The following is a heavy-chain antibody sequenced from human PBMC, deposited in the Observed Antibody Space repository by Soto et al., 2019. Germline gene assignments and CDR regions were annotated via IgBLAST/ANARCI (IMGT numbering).Heavy chain of an antibody. CDR2: INAGNGNT. CDR3: ARVTVVARVAFDY. Sequence: ASVKVSCKASGYTFTSYAMHWVRQAPGQRLEWMGWINAGNGNTKYSQKFQGRVTITRDTSASTAYMELSSLRSEDTAVYYCARVTVVARVAFDYWGQGTLVTVSS. J-gene: IGHJ4*02. V-gene: IGHV1-3*01. CDR1: GYTFTSYA. D-gene: IGHD2-15*01.